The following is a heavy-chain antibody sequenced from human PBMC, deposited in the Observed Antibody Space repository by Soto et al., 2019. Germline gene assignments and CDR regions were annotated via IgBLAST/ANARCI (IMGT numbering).Heavy chain of an antibody. CDR3: ARDPCSSTSSYFYYYYGMDV. Sequence: QVQLVQSGAEVKKPGSSVKVSCKASGGTFSSYAISWVRQAPGQGLEWMGGIIPIFGTANYAQKFQGRVTITADESMSTAYMELSSLRSEDTAVYYCARDPCSSTSSYFYYYYGMDVWGQGTTVTVSS. CDR1: GGTFSSYA. CDR2: IIPIFGTA. D-gene: IGHD2-2*01. J-gene: IGHJ6*02. V-gene: IGHV1-69*01.